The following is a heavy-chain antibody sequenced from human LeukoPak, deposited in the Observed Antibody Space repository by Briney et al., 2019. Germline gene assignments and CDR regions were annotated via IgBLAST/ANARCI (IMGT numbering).Heavy chain of an antibody. CDR3: ARSRYNWNPRPDQAFDI. V-gene: IGHV1-46*01. CDR2: INPSGGTT. J-gene: IGHJ3*02. Sequence: GASVKVSCKASGYTFTRYYMHWVRQAPGQGLEWMGIINPSGGTTTYAQKFQGRVTMTTDTSTSTAYMELRSLRSDDTAAYYCARSRYNWNPRPDQAFDIWGQGTMVIVSS. CDR1: GYTFTRYY. D-gene: IGHD1-1*01.